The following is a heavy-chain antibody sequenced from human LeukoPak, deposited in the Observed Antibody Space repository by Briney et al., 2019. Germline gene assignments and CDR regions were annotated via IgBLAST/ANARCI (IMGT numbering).Heavy chain of an antibody. Sequence: GGSLKLSCAASGFTFSSYAMHWVRQAPGKGLEWVAVISYDGSNKYYADSVKGRFTISRDNSKNTLYLQMNSLRAEDTAVYYCARDWQQPGKREAFDIWGQGTMVTVSS. J-gene: IGHJ3*02. V-gene: IGHV3-30*04. D-gene: IGHD6-13*01. CDR2: ISYDGSNK. CDR1: GFTFSSYA. CDR3: ARDWQQPGKREAFDI.